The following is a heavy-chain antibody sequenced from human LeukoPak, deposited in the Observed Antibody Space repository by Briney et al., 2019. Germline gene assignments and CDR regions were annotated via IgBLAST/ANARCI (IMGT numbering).Heavy chain of an antibody. J-gene: IGHJ4*02. D-gene: IGHD5-18*01. Sequence: SETLSLTCAVSGYSISSGYYWSWIRQPPGKGLEWIGYIYYSGSTNYNPSLKSRVTISVDTSKNQFSLKLSSVTAADTAVYYCARGVQLWPHFDYWGQGTLVTVSS. V-gene: IGHV4-61*01. CDR2: IYYSGST. CDR3: ARGVQLWPHFDY. CDR1: GYSISSGYY.